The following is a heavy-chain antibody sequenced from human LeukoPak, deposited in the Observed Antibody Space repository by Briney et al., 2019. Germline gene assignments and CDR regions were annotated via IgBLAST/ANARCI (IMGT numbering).Heavy chain of an antibody. CDR2: ISYDGSNK. Sequence: GGSLRLSCAASGFTFSSYAMHWVRQAPGKGLEWVAVISYDGSNKYYADSVKGRFTISRDNSKNTLYLQMNSLRAEDTAVYYCAREGRYYYDSSGYLLFDYWGQGTLVTVSS. CDR3: AREGRYYYDSSGYLLFDY. CDR1: GFTFSSYA. D-gene: IGHD3-22*01. J-gene: IGHJ4*02. V-gene: IGHV3-30-3*01.